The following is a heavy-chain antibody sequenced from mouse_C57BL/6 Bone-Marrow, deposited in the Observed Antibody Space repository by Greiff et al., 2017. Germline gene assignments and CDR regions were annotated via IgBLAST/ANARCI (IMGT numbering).Heavy chain of an antibody. V-gene: IGHV1-50*01. D-gene: IGHD4-1*01. Sequence: QVQLKQPGAELVKPGASVKLSCKASGYTFTSYWMQWVKQRPGQGLEWIGEIDPSDSYTNYNQKFKGKATLTVDTSSSTAYMQLSSLTSEDSAVYYCARSNWDPYYAMDYWGQGTSVTVSA. CDR3: ARSNWDPYYAMDY. CDR2: IDPSDSYT. CDR1: GYTFTSYW. J-gene: IGHJ4*01.